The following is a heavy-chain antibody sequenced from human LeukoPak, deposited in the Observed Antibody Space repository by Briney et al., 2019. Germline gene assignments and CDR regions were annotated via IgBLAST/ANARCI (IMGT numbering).Heavy chain of an antibody. J-gene: IGHJ4*02. CDR3: ARDVPASDSSGYGTQFG. V-gene: IGHV3-11*01. D-gene: IGHD3-22*01. CDR1: GFTFSDYY. Sequence: GGSLRLSCAASGFTFSDYYMSWIRQAPGKGLEWVSSDSVKGRFTISRDNAKNSLYLQMNSLRAEDTAVYYCARDVPASDSSGYGTQFGWGQGTLVTVSS.